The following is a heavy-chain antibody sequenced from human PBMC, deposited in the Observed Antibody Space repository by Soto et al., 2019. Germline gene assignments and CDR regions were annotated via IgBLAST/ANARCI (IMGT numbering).Heavy chain of an antibody. Sequence: ASVKVSCKASEYTFTGYYIHWVRQAPGQGLEWMGWINPNSGGTNYAQKFQGWVTMTRDTSISTAYMELSRLRSDDTAVYYCARGTTGYYGMDVWGQGTTVTVSS. J-gene: IGHJ6*02. D-gene: IGHD1-7*01. CDR3: ARGTTGYYGMDV. CDR2: INPNSGGT. V-gene: IGHV1-2*04. CDR1: EYTFTGYY.